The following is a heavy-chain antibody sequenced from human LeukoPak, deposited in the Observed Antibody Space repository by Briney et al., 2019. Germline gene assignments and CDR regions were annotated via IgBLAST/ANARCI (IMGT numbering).Heavy chain of an antibody. J-gene: IGHJ3*02. CDR1: GFTFSSYS. D-gene: IGHD3-22*01. CDR2: ISSNSSYI. CDR3: ARAITMIDLDAFDI. V-gene: IGHV3-21*01. Sequence: GGSLRLSCAASGFTFSSYSMNWVRQAPGKGLEWVSSISSNSSYIYYADSVKGRFTISRDNAKNSLYLQMNSLRDEDTAVYYCARAITMIDLDAFDIWGQGTMVTVSS.